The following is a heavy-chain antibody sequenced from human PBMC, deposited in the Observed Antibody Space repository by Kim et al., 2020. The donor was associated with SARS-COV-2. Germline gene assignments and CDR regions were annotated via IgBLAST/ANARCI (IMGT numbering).Heavy chain of an antibody. CDR2: ISTYNDNR. CDR1: DYTFTNYG. CDR3: ARDSSNWPNWYFDL. Sequence: ASVKVSCKTADYTFTNYGISWVRQAPGQGLEWMGWISTYNDNRNYAQKFQGRVTMTTDTSTSTAYMELRSLRSDDTAVYYCARDSSNWPNWYFDLWGRGTLVTVSS. J-gene: IGHJ2*01. D-gene: IGHD6-13*01. V-gene: IGHV1-18*04.